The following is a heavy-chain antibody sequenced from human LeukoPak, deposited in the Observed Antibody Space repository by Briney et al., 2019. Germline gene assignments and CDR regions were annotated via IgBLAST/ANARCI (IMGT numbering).Heavy chain of an antibody. D-gene: IGHD1-26*01. CDR2: IKSKTDGGTT. CDR1: GFTFSNAW. J-gene: IGHJ6*02. V-gene: IGHV3-15*01. Sequence: GGSLRLSCAASGFTFSNAWMSWVRQAPGKGLEWVGRIKSKTDGGTTDYAAPVKGRFTISRDDSKNTLYLQMNSLKTEDTAVYYCTTGSVGATPPGYYYYGMDVWGQGTTVTVSS. CDR3: TTGSVGATPPGYYYYGMDV.